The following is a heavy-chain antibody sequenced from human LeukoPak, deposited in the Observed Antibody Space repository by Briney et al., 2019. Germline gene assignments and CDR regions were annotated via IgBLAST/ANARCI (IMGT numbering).Heavy chain of an antibody. Sequence: PSETLSLTCTVSGGSISSYYWSWIRQPPGKGLEWIGYIYYSGSTNYNPSLKSRVTISVDTSKNQFSLKLSSVTAADTAVHYCARILGGWLSHWGQGTLVTVSS. V-gene: IGHV4-59*01. D-gene: IGHD6-19*01. J-gene: IGHJ4*02. CDR1: GGSISSYY. CDR3: ARILGGWLSH. CDR2: IYYSGST.